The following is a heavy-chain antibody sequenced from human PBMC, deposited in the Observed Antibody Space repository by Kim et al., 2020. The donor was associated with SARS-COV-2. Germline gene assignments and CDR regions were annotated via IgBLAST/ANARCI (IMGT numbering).Heavy chain of an antibody. J-gene: IGHJ6*03. V-gene: IGHV4-34*01. CDR2: INHSGST. Sequence: SETLSLTCAVYGGSFSGYYWSWIRQPPGKGLEWIGEINHSGSTNYNPSLKSRVTISVDTSKNQFSLKLSSLTAADTAVYYCARGRYYYENHYYYYYMDIWGEETTGTVSS. D-gene: IGHD3-22*01. CDR1: GGSFSGYY. CDR3: ARGRYYYENHYYYYYMDI.